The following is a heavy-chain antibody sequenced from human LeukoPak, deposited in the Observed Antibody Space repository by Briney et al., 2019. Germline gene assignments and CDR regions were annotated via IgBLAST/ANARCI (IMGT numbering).Heavy chain of an antibody. D-gene: IGHD1-26*01. Sequence: GGSLRLSCGASKFXFSNYWIHWVRQAPGKGLVWVSHINSDGSSTSYADSVKGRFTIYRDNSRNTLYLQMSSLRAEDTAVYHCVKGGVYSRDSLDYWGQGTLVTVSS. CDR3: VKGGVYSRDSLDY. V-gene: IGHV3-74*01. CDR2: INSDGSST. CDR1: KFXFSNYW. J-gene: IGHJ4*02.